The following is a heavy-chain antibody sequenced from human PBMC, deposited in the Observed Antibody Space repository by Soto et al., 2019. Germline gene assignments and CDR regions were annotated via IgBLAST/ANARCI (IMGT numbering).Heavy chain of an antibody. CDR2: MNPNSGNT. CDR1: GYTFTSYD. D-gene: IGHD3-16*02. J-gene: IGHJ4*02. CDR3: ARGAKSTGWGSYRPPYYFDY. V-gene: IGHV1-8*01. Sequence: QVQLVQSGAEVKKPGASVKVSCKASGYTFTSYDINWVRQATGQGLEWMGWMNPNSGNTGYAQKFQGRVTMTRNTSISTAYMELSSLRSEDTAVYYCARGAKSTGWGSYRPPYYFDYWGQGTLVIVSS.